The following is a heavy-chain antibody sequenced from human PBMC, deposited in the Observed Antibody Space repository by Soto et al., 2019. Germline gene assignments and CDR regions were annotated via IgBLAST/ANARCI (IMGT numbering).Heavy chain of an antibody. CDR1: GGSISSYY. V-gene: IGHV4-59*01. Sequence: PSETLSLTCTVSGGSISSYYWSWIRQPPGKGLEWIGYIYYSGSTNYNPSLKSRVTISVDTSKNQFSLKLSSVTAADTAVYYCARTSRRFGEKQNFDYWGQGTLVTVSS. CDR3: ARTSRRFGEKQNFDY. CDR2: IYYSGST. D-gene: IGHD3-3*01. J-gene: IGHJ4*02.